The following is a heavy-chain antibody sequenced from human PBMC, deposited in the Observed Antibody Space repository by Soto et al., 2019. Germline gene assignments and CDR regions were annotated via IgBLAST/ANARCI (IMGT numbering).Heavy chain of an antibody. CDR1: GFSLTTTGMS. D-gene: IGHD3-9*01. CDR2: IWWDDDK. CDR3: ASTSRYRAFDI. Sequence: GPTLVNPTQTLTLTCTVSGFSLTTTGMSVGWIRQPPGKALEWLALIWWDDDKRYSTSLKSRLTITRDISRNQVVLTMTNMDPADTATFYCASTSRYRAFDIWGQGTLVTVSS. J-gene: IGHJ3*02. V-gene: IGHV2-5*02.